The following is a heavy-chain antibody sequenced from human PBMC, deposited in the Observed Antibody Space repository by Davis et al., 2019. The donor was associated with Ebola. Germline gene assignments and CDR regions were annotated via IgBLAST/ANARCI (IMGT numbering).Heavy chain of an antibody. D-gene: IGHD1-26*01. V-gene: IGHV2-5*02. Sequence: SGPTLVKPTQTLTLTCTFSGFSLSASGMGVGWIRQPPGKALECLALIYWDDDKRYRPSLKSRLTITKDTSKNQVVLTMTNMDPVDTGTYYCARYSGSYPFDYWGQGTPVTVSS. J-gene: IGHJ4*02. CDR3: ARYSGSYPFDY. CDR2: IYWDDDK. CDR1: GFSLSASGMG.